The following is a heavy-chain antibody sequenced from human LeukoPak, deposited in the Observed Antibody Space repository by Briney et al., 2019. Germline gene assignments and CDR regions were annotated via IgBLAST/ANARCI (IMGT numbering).Heavy chain of an antibody. V-gene: IGHV4-59*01. CDR2: FYDTRSP. D-gene: IGHD3-10*01. J-gene: IGHJ4*02. CDR1: GRFISLYY. CDR3: ARGRGSLTY. Sequence: SETLSLPCTVSGRFISLYYWSWLRQPPGKGLEWIGYFYDTRSPKYNPSLERRVTLSVDMSRNQFSLNLTSVTAADTAVYYCARGRGSLTYWGQGTLATVSS.